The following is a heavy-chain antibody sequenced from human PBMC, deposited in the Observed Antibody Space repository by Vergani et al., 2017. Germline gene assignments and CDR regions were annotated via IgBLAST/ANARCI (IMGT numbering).Heavy chain of an antibody. CDR1: GGSISSGGYY. J-gene: IGHJ6*02. CDR2: IYYSGST. CDR3: ARATQPWYYYYGMDV. Sequence: QVQLQESGPGLVKPSQTLSLTCTVSGGSISSGGYYWSWIRQHPGKGLEWIGYIYYSGSTYYNPSLKSRVTISVDTSKNQFSLKLSSVTAADTAVYYCARATQPWYYYYGMDVWGQGTTVTVSS. D-gene: IGHD2-2*01. V-gene: IGHV4-31*03.